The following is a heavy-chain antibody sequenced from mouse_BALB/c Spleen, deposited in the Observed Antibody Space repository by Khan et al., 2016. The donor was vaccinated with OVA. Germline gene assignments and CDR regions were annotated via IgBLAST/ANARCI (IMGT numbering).Heavy chain of an antibody. Sequence: VQLQESGAELVKPGAPVKLSCKASGYTFTSYWMNWVKQRPGRGLEWIGRIDPSDSETHYNQKFKDKATLTVDKSSSTAYIQLSSLPSEDSAVYYCARDQYGNYFYAIDYWGQGTSVTVSS. V-gene: IGHV1-69*02. D-gene: IGHD2-10*02. CDR2: IDPSDSET. CDR1: GYTFTSYW. J-gene: IGHJ4*01. CDR3: ARDQYGNYFYAIDY.